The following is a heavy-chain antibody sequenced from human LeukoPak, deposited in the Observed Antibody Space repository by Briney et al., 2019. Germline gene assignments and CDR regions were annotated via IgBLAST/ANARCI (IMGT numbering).Heavy chain of an antibody. CDR3: ARGVATIRALNY. D-gene: IGHD5-12*01. V-gene: IGHV4-30-2*01. J-gene: IGHJ4*02. CDR1: GSSISSGGYY. CDR2: IYHSGST. Sequence: SQNRSLTCTVSGSSISSGGYYWSWIRQPPGKGLEWIGYIYHSGSTYYNPSLKSRVTISVDRSKNQFSLKLSSVTAADTAVYYCARGVATIRALNYWGQGTLVTVSS.